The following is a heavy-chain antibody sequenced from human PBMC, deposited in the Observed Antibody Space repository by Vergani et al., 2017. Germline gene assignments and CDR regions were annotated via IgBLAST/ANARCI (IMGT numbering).Heavy chain of an antibody. D-gene: IGHD3-10*01. V-gene: IGHV1-69*06. Sequence: QVQLVQSGAEVKKPGSSVKVSCKASGGTFSSYAISWVRQAPGQGLEWMGGIIPIFGTANYAQKFQGRVTITADKSTSTAYMELSSLRSEDTAVYYCARVEGLLKGVLLFGELLYDWGQGALVTVAS. J-gene: IGHJ4*02. CDR3: ARVEGLLKGVLLFGELLYD. CDR2: IIPIFGTA. CDR1: GGTFSSYA.